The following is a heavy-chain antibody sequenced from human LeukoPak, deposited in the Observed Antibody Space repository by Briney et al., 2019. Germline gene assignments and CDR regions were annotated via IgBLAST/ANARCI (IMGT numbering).Heavy chain of an antibody. CDR2: IIGIGGST. CDR3: VRPIVSTSRYYYYGMDV. J-gene: IGHJ6*02. CDR1: GFTFSSYA. Sequence: GGSLRLSCAASGFTFSSYAMSWVPRAPGKGGGGGSAIIGIGGSTYYADSVKGRFTISRDNSKTTLYLQMNSLRAEDTAVYYCVRPIVSTSRYYYYGMDVWGQGTTVTVSS. D-gene: IGHD2-2*01. V-gene: IGHV3-23*01.